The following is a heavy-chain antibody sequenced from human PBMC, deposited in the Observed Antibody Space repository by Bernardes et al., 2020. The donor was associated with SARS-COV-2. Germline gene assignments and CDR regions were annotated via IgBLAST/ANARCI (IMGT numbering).Heavy chain of an antibody. CDR1: GFSVSAYW. CDR3: ARDFGGNSDY. J-gene: IGHJ4*02. D-gene: IGHD2-15*01. CDR2: INEDGSVI. Sequence: GGSLRLSCAASGFSVSAYWMHWVRQAPGEGLVWVSRINEDGSVINYADSVKGRFTISRDIADNTLYLQMNSLRAEDTAVYYCARDFGGNSDYWGQGTLDTVSS. V-gene: IGHV3-74*01.